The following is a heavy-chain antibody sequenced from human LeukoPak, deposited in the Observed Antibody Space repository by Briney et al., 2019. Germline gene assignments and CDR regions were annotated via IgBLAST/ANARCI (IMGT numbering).Heavy chain of an antibody. V-gene: IGHV3-21*01. Sequence: GGSLRLSCAASGFTFSSYSMNWVRQAPGKGLEWVTSISSSSSYIYYADSVKGRFTISRDNAKNSLYLQMNSLRAEDTAVYYCARSVAVAGNDYWGQGTLVTVSS. CDR2: ISSSSSYI. D-gene: IGHD6-19*01. CDR3: ARSVAVAGNDY. J-gene: IGHJ4*02. CDR1: GFTFSSYS.